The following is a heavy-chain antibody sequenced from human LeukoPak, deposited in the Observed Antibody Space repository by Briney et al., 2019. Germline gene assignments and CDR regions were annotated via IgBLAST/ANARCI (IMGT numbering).Heavy chain of an antibody. J-gene: IGHJ4*02. Sequence: SETLSLTCTVSGGSISSYYWSWTRQPPGKGLEWMGYIYYSGSTNYNPSLKSRVTISVDTSKNQFSLKLSSVTAADTAVYYCARNPVAGSSADFDYWGQGTLVTVSS. CDR2: IYYSGST. V-gene: IGHV4-59*01. D-gene: IGHD6-19*01. CDR3: ARNPVAGSSADFDY. CDR1: GGSISSYY.